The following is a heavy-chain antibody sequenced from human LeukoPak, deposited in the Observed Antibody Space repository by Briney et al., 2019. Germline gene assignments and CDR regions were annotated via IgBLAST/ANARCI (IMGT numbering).Heavy chain of an antibody. Sequence: GGSLRLSCAASGFTFSDYYMSWIRQAPGKGLEWVSYISSSGSTIYYADSVKGRFTISRDNAKNSLYLQMNSLRAEDTAVYYCARVHFRVPAAPRCYFDYWGQGTLVTVSS. V-gene: IGHV3-11*01. CDR2: ISSSGSTI. CDR1: GFTFSDYY. CDR3: ARVHFRVPAAPRCYFDY. J-gene: IGHJ4*02. D-gene: IGHD2-2*01.